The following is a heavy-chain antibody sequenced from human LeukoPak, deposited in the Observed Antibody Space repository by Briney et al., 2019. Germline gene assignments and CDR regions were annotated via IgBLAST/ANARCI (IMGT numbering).Heavy chain of an antibody. J-gene: IGHJ4*02. CDR3: ARGDRSAWYLPYDY. CDR2: INPNSGGT. CDR1: GYTFTGYY. V-gene: IGHV1-2*02. D-gene: IGHD6-19*01. Sequence: ASVKVSCKASGYTFTGYYMHWVRQAPGQGLEWMGWINPNSGGTNYAQKFQGRVTMTRDTSISTAYMELSRLRSDDTAVFYRARGDRSAWYLPYDYWGQGTLVTVSS.